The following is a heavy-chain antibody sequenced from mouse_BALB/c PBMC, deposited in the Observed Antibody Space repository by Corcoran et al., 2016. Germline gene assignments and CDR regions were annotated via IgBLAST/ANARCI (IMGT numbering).Heavy chain of an antibody. CDR3: ARSGYRYDIYFDY. CDR1: GFNIKDTY. J-gene: IGHJ2*01. D-gene: IGHD2-14*01. Sequence: EVQLQQSGAELVKPGASVKLSCTASGFNIKDTYMHWVKQRPEQGLEWIGRIDPANGNTKYDPKFQGKATITADTSSNTAYLQLSSLTSEDTAVYYCARSGYRYDIYFDYWGQGTTLTVSS. CDR2: IDPANGNT. V-gene: IGHV14-3*02.